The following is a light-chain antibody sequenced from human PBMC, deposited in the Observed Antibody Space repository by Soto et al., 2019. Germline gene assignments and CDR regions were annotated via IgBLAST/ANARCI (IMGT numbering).Light chain of an antibody. CDR1: SSDVGGHNY. Sequence: QSALAQPASVSGSPGQSITISCTGTSSDVGGHNYVSWYQQHPGKAPKLMIYEVSSRPSGVSNRFSGSKSGNTASLTISGLQAEDEADYYCSSYTSSSTYVFGNGTKVTVL. V-gene: IGLV2-14*01. CDR2: EVS. J-gene: IGLJ1*01. CDR3: SSYTSSSTYV.